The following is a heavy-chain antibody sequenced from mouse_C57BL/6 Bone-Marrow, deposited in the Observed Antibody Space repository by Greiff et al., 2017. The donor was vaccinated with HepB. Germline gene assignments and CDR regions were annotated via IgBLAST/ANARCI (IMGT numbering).Heavy chain of an antibody. Sequence: EVKLVESGGGLVKPGGSLKLSCAASGFTFSSYAMSWVRQTPEKRLEWVATISDGGSYTYYPDNVKGRFTISRDNAKNNLYLQMSHLKSEDTAMYYCARKSYYYGSSYVAYWGQGTLVTVSA. CDR1: GFTFSSYA. J-gene: IGHJ3*01. V-gene: IGHV5-4*03. CDR2: ISDGGSYT. CDR3: ARKSYYYGSSYVAY. D-gene: IGHD1-1*01.